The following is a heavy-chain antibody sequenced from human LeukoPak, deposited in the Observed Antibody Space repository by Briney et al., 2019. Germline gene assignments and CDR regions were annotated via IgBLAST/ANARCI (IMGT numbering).Heavy chain of an antibody. V-gene: IGHV4-30-4*01. CDR3: ARETAVAGTYYFDY. J-gene: IGHJ4*02. CDR1: GGSISSGDYY. D-gene: IGHD6-19*01. Sequence: TSETLSLTCTVSGGSISSGDYYWSWIRQPPGKGLEWIGYIYCSGSTYYNPSLKSRVTISVDTSKNQFSLKLSSVTAADTAVYYCARETAVAGTYYFDYWGQGTLVTVSS. CDR2: IYCSGST.